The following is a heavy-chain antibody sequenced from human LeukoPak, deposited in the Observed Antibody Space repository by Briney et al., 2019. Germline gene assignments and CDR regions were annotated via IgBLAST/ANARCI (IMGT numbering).Heavy chain of an antibody. CDR2: ISAYNGNT. D-gene: IGHD3-3*01. CDR1: GYSFTSNY. CDR3: ARDGFLEWLFDY. J-gene: IGHJ4*02. Sequence: ASVKVSCKASGYSFTSNYIHWVRQAPGQGLEWMGWISAYNGNTNYAQKLQGRVTMTTDTSTSTAYMELRSLRSDDTAVYYCARDGFLEWLFDYWGQGTLVTVSS. V-gene: IGHV1-18*04.